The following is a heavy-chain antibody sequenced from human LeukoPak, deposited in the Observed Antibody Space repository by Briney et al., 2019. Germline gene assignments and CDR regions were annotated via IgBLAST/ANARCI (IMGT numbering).Heavy chain of an antibody. J-gene: IGHJ6*03. CDR2: INDSGRT. D-gene: IGHD1-7*01. Sequence: SETLSLTCAVYGGSFSNYYWSWIRQPPGKGLEWIGEINDSGRTNYNPSLMSRVTVSVDTSKNQFSLRLTSVTAADTAVYYCARRWNYGRNYYIDVWGNGATVGVSS. CDR3: ARRWNYGRNYYIDV. V-gene: IGHV4-34*01. CDR1: GGSFSNYY.